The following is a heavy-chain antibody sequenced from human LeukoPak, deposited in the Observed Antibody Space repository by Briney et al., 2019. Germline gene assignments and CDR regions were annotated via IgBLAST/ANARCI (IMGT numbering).Heavy chain of an antibody. Sequence: SETLSLTCTVSGGSISSYYWSWIRQPAGKGLEWIGRIYTSGSTNYNPSLKSRVTMSVDTSKNQFSLKLSSVTAADTAVYYCARDSGRYSSSSLDAFDIWGQGTMVTVSS. CDR2: IYTSGST. CDR1: GGSISSYY. CDR3: ARDSGRYSSSSLDAFDI. D-gene: IGHD6-6*01. V-gene: IGHV4-4*07. J-gene: IGHJ3*02.